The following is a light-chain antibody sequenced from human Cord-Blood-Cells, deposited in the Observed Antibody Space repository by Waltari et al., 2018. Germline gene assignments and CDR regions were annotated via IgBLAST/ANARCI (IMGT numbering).Light chain of an antibody. J-gene: IGKJ1*01. CDR1: QSISSW. V-gene: IGKV1-5*03. CDR2: KAS. Sequence: DLQMTQSPSTLSASVGDRVPITCRASQSISSWLAWYQQKPGKAPKLLIYKASSLESGVPSRFSGSGSGTEFTLTISSLQPDDFATYYCQQYNSYSGWTFGQGTKVEIK. CDR3: QQYNSYSGWT.